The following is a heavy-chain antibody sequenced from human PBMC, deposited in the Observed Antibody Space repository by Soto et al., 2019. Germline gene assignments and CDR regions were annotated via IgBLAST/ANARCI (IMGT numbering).Heavy chain of an antibody. J-gene: IGHJ4*02. CDR3: ARESEDLTSNFDY. CDR2: ISSTTNYI. CDR1: GFTFTRYS. Sequence: GGSLRLSCAASGFTFTRYSMNWVRRAPGKGLEWVSSISSTTNYIYYGDSMKGRFTISRDNAMNSLYLEMNSLRAEDTAVYYCARESEDLTSNFDYWGQGTLVTVSS. V-gene: IGHV3-21*06.